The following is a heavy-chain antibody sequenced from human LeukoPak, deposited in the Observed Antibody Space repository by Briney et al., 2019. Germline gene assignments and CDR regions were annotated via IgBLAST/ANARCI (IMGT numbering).Heavy chain of an antibody. CDR1: GYTFTSYY. J-gene: IGHJ4*02. Sequence: GASVKVSCKASGYTFTSYYMHWVRQAPGQGLEWMGIINPSGGSTSYAQKFQGRVTMTTDTSTSTAYMELRGLRSDDTAVYYCARDLLLYSSGWTGFFDYWGQGTLVTVSS. D-gene: IGHD6-19*01. V-gene: IGHV1-46*01. CDR2: INPSGGST. CDR3: ARDLLLYSSGWTGFFDY.